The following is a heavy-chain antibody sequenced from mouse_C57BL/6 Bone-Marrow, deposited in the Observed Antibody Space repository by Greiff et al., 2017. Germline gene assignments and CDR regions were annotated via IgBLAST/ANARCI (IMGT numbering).Heavy chain of an antibody. V-gene: IGHV3-6*01. Sequence: EVQLQQSGPGLVKPSQSLSLTCSVTGYSITSGYYWNWIRQFPGNKLEWMGYISYDGSNNYNPSLKNRISITRDTSKNQFFLKLNSVTTEDTATYYCARDRYYGRRAWFAYWGQGTLVTVSA. CDR2: ISYDGSN. CDR3: ARDRYYGRRAWFAY. J-gene: IGHJ3*01. D-gene: IGHD1-1*01. CDR1: GYSITSGYY.